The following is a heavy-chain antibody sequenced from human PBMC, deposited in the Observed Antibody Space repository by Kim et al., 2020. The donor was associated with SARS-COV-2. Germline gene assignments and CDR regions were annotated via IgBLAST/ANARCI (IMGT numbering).Heavy chain of an antibody. Sequence: GGSLRLSCAASGFTFSSYEMNWVRQAPGKGLEWVSYISSSGSTIYYADSVKGRFTISRDNAKNSLYLQMNSLRAEDTAVYYCARGGEGYYGPLTPDLYYYGSGSYWFDPWGQGTLVTVSS. CDR3: ARGGEGYYGPLTPDLYYYGSGSYWFDP. J-gene: IGHJ5*02. CDR1: GFTFSSYE. D-gene: IGHD3-10*01. V-gene: IGHV3-48*03. CDR2: ISSSGSTI.